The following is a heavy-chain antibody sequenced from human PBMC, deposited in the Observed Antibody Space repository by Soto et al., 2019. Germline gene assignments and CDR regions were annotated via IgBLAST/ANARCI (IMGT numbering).Heavy chain of an antibody. J-gene: IGHJ6*02. V-gene: IGHV1-69*04. CDR3: ARDSRFGELSLYYYYGMDV. D-gene: IGHD3-10*01. CDR2: IIPILGIA. CDR1: GGTFSSYT. Sequence: GASVKVSCKASGGTFSSYTISWARQAPGQGLEWMGRIIPILGIANYAQKFQGRVTITADKSTSTAYMELSSLRSEDTAVYYCARDSRFGELSLYYYYGMDVWGQGTTVTVSS.